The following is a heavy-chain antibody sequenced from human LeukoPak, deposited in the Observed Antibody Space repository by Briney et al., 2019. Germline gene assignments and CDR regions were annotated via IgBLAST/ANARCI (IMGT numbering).Heavy chain of an antibody. V-gene: IGHV4-59*11. CDR2: IHHSGST. CDR1: GDFITSLY. J-gene: IGHJ4*02. CDR3: ARDLTAAGYFDF. Sequence: KPSETLSLSCTVSGDFITSLYWAWIRQPPGKGLEWIGYIHHSGSTNYNPSLKSRVTISVDTSKNQFSLKLSSVTTADTAVYYCARDLTAAGYFDFWSQGTVVTVSS. D-gene: IGHD6-13*01.